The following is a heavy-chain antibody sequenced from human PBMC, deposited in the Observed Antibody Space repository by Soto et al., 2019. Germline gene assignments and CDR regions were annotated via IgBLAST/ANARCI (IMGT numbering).Heavy chain of an antibody. CDR3: AKGGVLGGNNNWFDP. V-gene: IGHV3-9*01. J-gene: IGHJ5*02. CDR1: GFTFDDYA. D-gene: IGHD3-16*01. Sequence: EVQLVESGGGLVQPGRSLRLSCAASGFTFDDYAMHWVRQAPGKGLEWVSGISWNSGSIGYADSVKGRFTISRDNAKNSLYLQMNSLRAEDTALYYCAKGGVLGGNNNWFDPWGQGTLVTVSS. CDR2: ISWNSGSI.